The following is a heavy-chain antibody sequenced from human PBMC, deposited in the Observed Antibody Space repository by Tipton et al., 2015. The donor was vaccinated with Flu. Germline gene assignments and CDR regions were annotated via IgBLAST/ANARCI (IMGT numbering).Heavy chain of an antibody. V-gene: IGHV3-11*05. J-gene: IGHJ4*02. Sequence: GRFTISRDSAKNSVYLQMNSLRAEDTAVYYCARAIAAAGSYWGQGTLVTVSS. D-gene: IGHD6-13*01. CDR3: ARAIAAAGSY.